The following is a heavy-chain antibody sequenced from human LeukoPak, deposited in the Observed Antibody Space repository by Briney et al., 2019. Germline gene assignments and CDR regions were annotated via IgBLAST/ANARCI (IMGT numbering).Heavy chain of an antibody. J-gene: IGHJ3*02. Sequence: GESLKISCKGSGYSFTSYWIGWVRQMSGKGLEWMGIIYPGDSDTRYSPSFQGQVTISADKSISTAYLQWSSLKASDTAMYYCARRGYYYGSGSYYIDAFDIWGQGTMVTVSS. V-gene: IGHV5-51*01. CDR2: IYPGDSDT. CDR3: ARRGYYYGSGSYYIDAFDI. CDR1: GYSFTSYW. D-gene: IGHD3-10*01.